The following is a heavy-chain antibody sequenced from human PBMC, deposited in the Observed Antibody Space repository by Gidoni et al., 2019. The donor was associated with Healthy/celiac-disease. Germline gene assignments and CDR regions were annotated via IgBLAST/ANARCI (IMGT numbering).Heavy chain of an antibody. CDR2: IYYSGST. CDR3: ARWVVKPGYYYGMDV. V-gene: IGHV4-31*03. J-gene: IGHJ6*02. CDR1: GGSISSGGYY. D-gene: IGHD2-15*01. Sequence: QVQLQESGPGLVKPSQTLSLTCTVSGGSISSGGYYWSWIRQRPGKGLEWIGYIYYSGSTYYNPSLKSRVTISVDTSKNQFSLKLSSVTAADTAVYYCARWVVKPGYYYGMDVWGQGTTVTVSS.